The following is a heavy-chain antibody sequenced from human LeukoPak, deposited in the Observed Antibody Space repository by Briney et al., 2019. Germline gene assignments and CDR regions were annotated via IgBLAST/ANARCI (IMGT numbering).Heavy chain of an antibody. CDR3: ARLKQGYSSSADY. CDR1: GGSISSSSYY. J-gene: IGHJ4*02. V-gene: IGHV4-39*07. Sequence: SETLSLTCTVSGGSISSSSYYRGWIRLPPGKGLEWIGSIYYSGSTYYNPSLKSRVTISVDTSKNQFSLKLSSVTAADTAVYYCARLKQGYSSSADYWGQGTLVTVSS. D-gene: IGHD6-6*01. CDR2: IYYSGST.